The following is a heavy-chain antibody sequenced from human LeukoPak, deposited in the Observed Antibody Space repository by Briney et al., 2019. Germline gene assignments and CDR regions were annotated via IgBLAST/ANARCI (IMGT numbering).Heavy chain of an antibody. J-gene: IGHJ4*02. V-gene: IGHV5-10-1*01. CDR2: IDPSDSYT. D-gene: IGHD3-10*01. Sequence: GASLRISCKSSGNIFTNYWISWGRQMPRKGVEWMGRIDPSDSYTNYSLSFQGHVTISVDKSISTAYLQWSSLKASDTAMYYCARCYDSGSTIDQWGQGTLVTVSS. CDR3: ARCYDSGSTIDQ. CDR1: GNIFTNYW.